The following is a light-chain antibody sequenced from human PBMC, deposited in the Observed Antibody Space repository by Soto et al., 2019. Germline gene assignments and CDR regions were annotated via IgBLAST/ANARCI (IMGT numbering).Light chain of an antibody. Sequence: QSVLTQPASVSGSPGQSITISCTGTSSDVGGYNSVSWYQHHPGKVPKLMIYDVSNRPSGVSNRFSGSKSGNTASLTISGLQAEDEADYYCSSYTSSSTVVFGGGTKLTVL. V-gene: IGLV2-14*03. CDR2: DVS. CDR3: SSYTSSSTVV. CDR1: SSDVGGYNS. J-gene: IGLJ2*01.